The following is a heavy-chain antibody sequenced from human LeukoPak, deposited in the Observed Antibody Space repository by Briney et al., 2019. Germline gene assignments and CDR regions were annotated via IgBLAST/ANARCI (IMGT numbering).Heavy chain of an antibody. CDR2: ISSSSSYI. Sequence: GGSLRLSCAASGFTFSSYSMNWVRQAPGKGLEWVSSISSSSSYIYYADSVKGRFTISRDNSKNTLYLQMNSLRAEDTAVYYCARDGYYYDSSGYYVDYWGQGTLVTVSS. CDR3: ARDGYYYDSSGYYVDY. CDR1: GFTFSSYS. V-gene: IGHV3-21*01. J-gene: IGHJ4*02. D-gene: IGHD3-22*01.